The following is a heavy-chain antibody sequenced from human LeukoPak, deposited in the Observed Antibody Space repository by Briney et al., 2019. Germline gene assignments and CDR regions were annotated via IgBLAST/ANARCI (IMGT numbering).Heavy chain of an antibody. CDR2: IYSSGST. J-gene: IGHJ3*02. CDR3: ARGLQNRSSGIRFDVFQI. D-gene: IGHD6-6*01. Sequence: PSETLSLTCTVSGGSISSYYWSWIRQPPGKGLEWIGYIYSSGSTNYNPSLKSRVTISVETSKNQFSLKLSSVTAADTAVYYCARGLQNRSSGIRFDVFQIWGQGTMVTVSS. V-gene: IGHV4-59*01. CDR1: GGSISSYY.